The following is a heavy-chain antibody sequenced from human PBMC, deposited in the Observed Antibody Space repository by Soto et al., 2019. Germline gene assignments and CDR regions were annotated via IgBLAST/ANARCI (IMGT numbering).Heavy chain of an antibody. D-gene: IGHD5-12*01. CDR2: IKPDGTEK. Sequence: ELQLVESGGGLVQPGGSLRLSCAASGFTFRSYWMSWVRQAPGKGLEWVANIKPDGTEKYHEDSVKGRFTISRDNAKNSLYLQMNSLRAEDTAVYFCARDGTEGAYIGDRPYYFDFWGQGALVTVSS. CDR1: GFTFRSYW. V-gene: IGHV3-7*05. J-gene: IGHJ4*02. CDR3: ARDGTEGAYIGDRPYYFDF.